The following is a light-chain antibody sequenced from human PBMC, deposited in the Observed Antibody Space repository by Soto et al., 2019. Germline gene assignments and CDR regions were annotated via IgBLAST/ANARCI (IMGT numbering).Light chain of an antibody. J-gene: IGLJ2*01. Sequence: QSVLTQPASVSGSPGQSITISCTGTSSDVGSYNLVSWYQQHPGKAPKLMIYEGSKRPSGVSNRFSGSKSGNTASLTISGLQAEDEADYYCCSYAGSSTLSVVFGGGTKLTVL. CDR2: EGS. CDR1: SSDVGSYNL. V-gene: IGLV2-23*01. CDR3: CSYAGSSTLSVV.